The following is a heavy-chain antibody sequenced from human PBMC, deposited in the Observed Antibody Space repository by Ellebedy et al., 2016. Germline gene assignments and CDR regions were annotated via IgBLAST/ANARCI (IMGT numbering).Heavy chain of an antibody. J-gene: IGHJ6*02. D-gene: IGHD2-15*01. CDR1: GGSISSYY. CDR3: ARQIVVVVATRDYYGLDV. Sequence: SETLSLTXTVSGGSISSYYWSWIRQPPGKGLEWIGYIYYSGSTNYNPSLKSRVTISVDTSKNQFSLILSSVTAADTAVYYCARQIVVVVATRDYYGLDVWGQGTTVTVSS. V-gene: IGHV4-59*12. CDR2: IYYSGST.